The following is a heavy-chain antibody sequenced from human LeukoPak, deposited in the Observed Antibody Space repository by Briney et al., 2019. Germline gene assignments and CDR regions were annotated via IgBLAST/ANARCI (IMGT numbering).Heavy chain of an antibody. CDR2: INAGNGNT. V-gene: IGHV1-3*01. Sequence: ASVKVSCKASGGTFSSYAISWVRQAPGQGLEWMGWINAGNGNTEYSQKFQGRVTITRDTSASTAYMELSSLRSEDTAVYYCARVGVAGTFYYGMDVWGQGTTVTVSS. D-gene: IGHD6-19*01. J-gene: IGHJ6*02. CDR1: GGTFSSYA. CDR3: ARVGVAGTFYYGMDV.